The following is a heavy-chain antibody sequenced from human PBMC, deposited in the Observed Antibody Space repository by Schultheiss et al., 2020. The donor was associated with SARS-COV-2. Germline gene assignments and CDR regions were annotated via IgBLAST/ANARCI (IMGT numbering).Heavy chain of an antibody. J-gene: IGHJ4*02. V-gene: IGHV4-39*07. CDR2: IYYSGST. Sequence: SETLSLTCTVSGGSISSSSYYWGWIRQPPGKGLEWIGNIYYSGSTYYNPSLKSRVTISVDTSKNQFSLNLYSVTAADTAVYYCARLHHYTALNFDYWGQGALVTVSS. CDR1: GGSISSSSYY. CDR3: ARLHHYTALNFDY. D-gene: IGHD3-3*01.